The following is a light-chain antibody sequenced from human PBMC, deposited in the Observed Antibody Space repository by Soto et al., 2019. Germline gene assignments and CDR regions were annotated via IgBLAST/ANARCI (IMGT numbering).Light chain of an antibody. CDR1: QDISNY. J-gene: IGKJ5*01. CDR3: QQYENLPT. CDR2: DAS. Sequence: DIQMTQSPSSLSASVGDRVTITCQASQDISNYLNWYQQKPGKAPKLLIYDASNLETGVPSRFSGSGSGTDSTFTIRSLKPEDIATYYCQQYENLPTFGQGTRLEIK. V-gene: IGKV1-33*01.